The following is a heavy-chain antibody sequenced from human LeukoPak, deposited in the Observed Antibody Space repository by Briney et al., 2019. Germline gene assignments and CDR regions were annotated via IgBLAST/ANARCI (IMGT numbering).Heavy chain of an antibody. CDR2: INPNSGGT. D-gene: IGHD3-9*01. CDR3: ARVLRYFDWTMGY. J-gene: IGHJ4*02. V-gene: IGHV1-2*02. Sequence: ASVEVSCKASGYTFTGYYMHWVRQAPGQGLEWMGWINPNSGGTNYAQKFQGRVTMTRDTSISTAYMELSRLRSDDTAVYYCARVLRYFDWTMGYWGQGTLVTVSS. CDR1: GYTFTGYY.